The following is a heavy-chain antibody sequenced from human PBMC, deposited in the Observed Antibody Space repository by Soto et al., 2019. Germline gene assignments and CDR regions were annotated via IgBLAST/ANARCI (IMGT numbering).Heavy chain of an antibody. V-gene: IGHV3-30*18. CDR2: ISYDRTKK. CDR1: GFTFSSFG. Sequence: QVQLVESGGGVVQPGRSLRLSCAASGFTFSSFGIHWVRQAPGKGLEGVAVISYDRTKKYYSDSVKGRYTISRDNPKNTLYLQMNSLRPEDTAVYYCAKGGIAAGTDLWGRGTLVTVSS. CDR3: AKGGIAAGTDL. D-gene: IGHD6-13*01. J-gene: IGHJ2*01.